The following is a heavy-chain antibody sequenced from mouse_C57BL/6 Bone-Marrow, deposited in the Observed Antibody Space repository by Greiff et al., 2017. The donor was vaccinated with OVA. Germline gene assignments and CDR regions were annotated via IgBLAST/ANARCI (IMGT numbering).Heavy chain of an antibody. V-gene: IGHV1-50*01. Sequence: QQSCQASGYPFPSYWMPWVNPRPGQGLEWIGEIDPSDSYTNYNQKFKGKATLTVDTSSSTAYMQLSSLTSEDGAVYYCARVGTDAMDYWGQGTSVTVSS. D-gene: IGHD3-3*01. CDR2: IDPSDSYT. CDR1: GYPFPSYW. J-gene: IGHJ4*01. CDR3: ARVGTDAMDY.